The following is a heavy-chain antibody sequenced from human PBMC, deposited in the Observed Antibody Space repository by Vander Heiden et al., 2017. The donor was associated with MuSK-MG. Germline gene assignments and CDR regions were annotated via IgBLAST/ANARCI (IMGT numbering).Heavy chain of an antibody. V-gene: IGHV3-21*01. D-gene: IGHD3-3*01. J-gene: IGHJ6*04. CDR2: ISSSSSYI. Sequence: EVQLVESGGGLVKPGGSLRLSCAASGFTFRSYSMNWVRQAPGKGLEWVSSISSSSSYIYYADSVKGRFTISRDNAKNSLYLQMNSLRAEDTAVYYCARDRHYDFWSGYSGPGDVWGKGTTVTVSS. CDR3: ARDRHYDFWSGYSGPGDV. CDR1: GFTFRSYS.